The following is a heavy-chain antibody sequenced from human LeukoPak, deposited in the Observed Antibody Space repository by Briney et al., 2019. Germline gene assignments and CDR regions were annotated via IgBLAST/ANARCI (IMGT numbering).Heavy chain of an antibody. CDR1: GFTFSSYW. Sequence: PGGSLRLSCAASGFTFSSYWMSWVCQAPGKGLEWVANIKQDGSEKYYVDSVKGRFTISRDNAKNSLYLQMNSLRAEDTAVYYCASSESDVLRYFDWLSPVSGYFQHWGQGTLVTVSS. V-gene: IGHV3-7*01. J-gene: IGHJ1*01. D-gene: IGHD3-9*01. CDR3: ASSESDVLRYFDWLSPVSGYFQH. CDR2: IKQDGSEK.